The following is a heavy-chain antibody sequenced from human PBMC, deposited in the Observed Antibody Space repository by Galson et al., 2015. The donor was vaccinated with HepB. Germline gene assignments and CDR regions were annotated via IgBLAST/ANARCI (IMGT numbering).Heavy chain of an antibody. CDR2: IDWDDDK. Sequence: PALVKPTQTLTLTCTFSGFSLSTSGMCVSWIRQPPGKALEWLARIDWDDDKYYSTSLKTRLTISKDTSKNQVVLTMTNMDPVDTATYYCARIRLAQWLRWDDAFDIWGQGTMVTVSS. D-gene: IGHD5-12*01. J-gene: IGHJ3*02. CDR3: ARIRLAQWLRWDDAFDI. CDR1: GFSLSTSGMC. V-gene: IGHV2-70*11.